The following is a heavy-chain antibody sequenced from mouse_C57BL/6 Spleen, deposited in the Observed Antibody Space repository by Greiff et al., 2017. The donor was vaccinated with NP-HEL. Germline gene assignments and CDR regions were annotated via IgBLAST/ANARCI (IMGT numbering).Heavy chain of an antibody. Sequence: QVQLQQSGAELVRPGASVTLSCKASGYTFTDYEMHWVKQTPVHGLEWIGAIDPETGGTAYNQKFKGKAILTADKSSSTAYMELRSLTSEDSAVYYCTRYPITTVVEGGFDYWGQGTTLTVSS. CDR2: IDPETGGT. V-gene: IGHV1-15*01. CDR3: TRYPITTVVEGGFDY. J-gene: IGHJ2*01. D-gene: IGHD1-1*01. CDR1: GYTFTDYE.